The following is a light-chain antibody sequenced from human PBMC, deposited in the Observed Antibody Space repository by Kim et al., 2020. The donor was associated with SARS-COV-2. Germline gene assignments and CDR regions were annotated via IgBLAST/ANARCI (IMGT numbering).Light chain of an antibody. V-gene: IGKV3-20*01. CDR2: GAS. CDR1: QSVSSSY. Sequence: SPGQRSTLSCRASQSVSSSYVAWYQQKPGQAPRLLIYGASSRATGIPDRFSGSGSGTDFTLTISRLEPEDFAVYYCQQYGSSPRTFGPGTKVDIK. CDR3: QQYGSSPRT. J-gene: IGKJ3*01.